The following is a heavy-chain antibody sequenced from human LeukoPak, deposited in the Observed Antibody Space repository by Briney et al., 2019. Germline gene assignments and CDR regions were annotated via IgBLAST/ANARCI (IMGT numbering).Heavy chain of an antibody. CDR2: INPNSGGT. J-gene: IGHJ5*02. D-gene: IGHD2-21*02. CDR3: ALLAYCGGDCSSWFDP. CDR1: GYTFTGYY. V-gene: IGHV1-2*02. Sequence: ASVKVSCKASGYTFTGYYMHWVRQAPGQGLEWMGWINPNSGGTNCAQKFQGRVTMTRDTSISTAYMELSRLRSDDTAVYYCALLAYCGGDCSSWFDPWGQGTLATVSS.